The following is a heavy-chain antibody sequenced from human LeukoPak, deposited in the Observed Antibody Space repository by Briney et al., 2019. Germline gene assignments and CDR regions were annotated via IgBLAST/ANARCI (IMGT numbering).Heavy chain of an antibody. J-gene: IGHJ4*02. V-gene: IGHV3-15*01. CDR2: IKSQTDGGTI. Sequence: GGSLRLSCAASGFTFSNAWMNWVRQAPGRGLEWVGRIKSQTDGGTIDYAAPVKGRFTISRDDSKNTLYLQMDSLKTEDTAIYYCTKYSASYSYDYWGQGTQVTVSS. D-gene: IGHD1-26*01. CDR1: GFTFSNAW. CDR3: TKYSASYSYDY.